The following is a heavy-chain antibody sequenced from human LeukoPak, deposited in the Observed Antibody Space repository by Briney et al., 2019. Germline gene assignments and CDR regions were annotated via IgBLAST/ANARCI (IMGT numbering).Heavy chain of an antibody. CDR1: GFTFSSYG. CDR2: ISGGAPST. CDR3: AKLYGSGTHYPIDC. Sequence: GGFLRLSCAASGFTFSSYGLSWVRQAPGKGLAWVSAISGGAPSTYYADSVKGRFTMSRDNSKHTLYLQMNSLRAEDTGVYYCAKLYGSGTHYPIDCWGQGILVTVSS. J-gene: IGHJ4*02. D-gene: IGHD3-10*01. V-gene: IGHV3-23*01.